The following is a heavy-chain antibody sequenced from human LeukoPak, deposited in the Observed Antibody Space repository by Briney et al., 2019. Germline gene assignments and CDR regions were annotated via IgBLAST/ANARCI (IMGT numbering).Heavy chain of an antibody. J-gene: IGHJ2*01. CDR2: IYYSGST. CDR1: GGSISSYY. V-gene: IGHV4-59*12. CDR3: ARDCSGGSCYGYFDL. Sequence: SETLSLTCTVSGGSISSYYWSWIRQPPGKGLEWIGYIYYSGSTYYNPSLKSRVTISVDTSKNQFSLKLSSVTAADTAVYYCARDCSGGSCYGYFDLWGRGTLVTVSS. D-gene: IGHD2-15*01.